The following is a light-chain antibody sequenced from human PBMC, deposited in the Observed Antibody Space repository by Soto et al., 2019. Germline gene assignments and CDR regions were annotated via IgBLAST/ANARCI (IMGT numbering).Light chain of an antibody. Sequence: EILMTQSPATLYVSPGERATLSCRASQSVSSNLAWYQQKPGQSPRLLIYGESTRATGIPARFSGSGSGTEFTLTISSLQSEDFGVYYCHQYNNLWTFGQGTKVDIK. CDR2: GES. CDR3: HQYNNLWT. J-gene: IGKJ1*01. CDR1: QSVSSN. V-gene: IGKV3-15*01.